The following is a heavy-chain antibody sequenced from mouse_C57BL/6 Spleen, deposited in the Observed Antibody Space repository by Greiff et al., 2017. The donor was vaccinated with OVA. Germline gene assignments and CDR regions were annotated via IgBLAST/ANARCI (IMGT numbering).Heavy chain of an antibody. CDR2: IYPGDGDT. CDR3: ARDMLMDY. V-gene: IGHV1-80*01. Sequence: QVHVQQPGAELVKPGASVKISCKASGYAFTSYWMHWVKQRPGQGLEWIGQIYPGDGDTNYNGKFKGKATLTADKSSSTAYMQLSSLTAEDSAVYCCARDMLMDYWGQGTSVTVSS. CDR1: GYAFTSYW. J-gene: IGHJ4*01.